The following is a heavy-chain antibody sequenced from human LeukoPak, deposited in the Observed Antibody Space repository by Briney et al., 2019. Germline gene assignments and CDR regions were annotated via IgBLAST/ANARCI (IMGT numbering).Heavy chain of an antibody. D-gene: IGHD2-2*01. J-gene: IGHJ5*02. V-gene: IGHV3-23*01. CDR3: AKGDIVVVPAASDGFDP. Sequence: GGSLRLSGAASGFTFSSYAMSWVRQAPGKGLNWASAISGSGGSTYYADSVKGRFTISRDNSKNTLYLQMNSLRAEDTAVYYCAKGDIVVVPAASDGFDPWGQGTLVTVSS. CDR2: ISGSGGST. CDR1: GFTFSSYA.